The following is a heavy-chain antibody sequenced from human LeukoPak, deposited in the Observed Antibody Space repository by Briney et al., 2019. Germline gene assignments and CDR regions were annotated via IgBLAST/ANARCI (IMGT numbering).Heavy chain of an antibody. V-gene: IGHV4-4*02. CDR1: GGSISNTDH. CDR2: MYHDGYT. D-gene: IGHD5-24*01. J-gene: IGHJ5*02. CDR3: ARYGDGWLDP. Sequence: SGTLSLTCAVSGGSISNTDHWNWVRQPPGTGLEWIGEMYHDGYTNYNPSLKSRVSISVDTSNNQFSLRLTSVTGADTAVYYCARYGDGWLDPWGQGTLVTVSS.